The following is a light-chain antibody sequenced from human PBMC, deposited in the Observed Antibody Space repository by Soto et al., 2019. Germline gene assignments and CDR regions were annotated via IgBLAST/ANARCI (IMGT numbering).Light chain of an antibody. J-gene: IGLJ1*01. CDR1: SSNIGNNY. Sequence: QSVLTQPPSVSAAPGQTVTISCSGSSSNIGNNYVSWYQHLPGTAPKLLIYGNSNRPSGVPDRFSGSKSGTSAALAITGLQAEDEADYYCQSHDSSLSSYVFGTGTKVTVL. CDR3: QSHDSSLSSYV. CDR2: GNS. V-gene: IGLV1-40*01.